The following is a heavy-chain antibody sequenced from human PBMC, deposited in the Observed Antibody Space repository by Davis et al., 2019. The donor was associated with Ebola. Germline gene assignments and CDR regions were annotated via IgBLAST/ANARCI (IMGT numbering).Heavy chain of an antibody. CDR3: ARDGFGGFLDL. D-gene: IGHD3-16*01. CDR2: IRHEGAAK. Sequence: GESLKISCAASGFTFVDYWLSWVRQVPGKRPEWVANIRHEGAAKFYVESVEGRFIISRDNAKNSLFLQMNSLGVEDTAVYYCARDGFGGFLDLWGRGTAVTVSS. V-gene: IGHV3-7*03. J-gene: IGHJ2*01. CDR1: GFTFVDYW.